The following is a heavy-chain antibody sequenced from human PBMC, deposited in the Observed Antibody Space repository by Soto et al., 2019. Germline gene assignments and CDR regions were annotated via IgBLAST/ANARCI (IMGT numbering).Heavy chain of an antibody. CDR2: IYYSGST. Sequence: RQHPGKGLEWIGYIYYSGSTYYNPSLKSRVTISVDTSKNQFSLKLSSVTAADTAVYYCAREEVLAARVDYWGQGTLVTVS. CDR3: AREEVLAARVDY. V-gene: IGHV4-31*02. J-gene: IGHJ4*02. D-gene: IGHD6-6*01.